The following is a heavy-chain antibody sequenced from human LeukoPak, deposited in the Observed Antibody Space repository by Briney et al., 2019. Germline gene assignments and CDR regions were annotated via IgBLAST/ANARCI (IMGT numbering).Heavy chain of an antibody. V-gene: IGHV3-30-3*01. CDR2: ITFDGTNK. Sequence: GGSLRLSCAASGFTFSSYTMHWVRQAPGKGLEWVTFITFDGTNKYYADSVKGRFTISRDNSKNTLYLQMNSLRAEDTAVYYCARAPVAGSVIDYWGQGTLVTVSS. J-gene: IGHJ4*02. D-gene: IGHD6-19*01. CDR1: GFTFSSYT. CDR3: ARAPVAGSVIDY.